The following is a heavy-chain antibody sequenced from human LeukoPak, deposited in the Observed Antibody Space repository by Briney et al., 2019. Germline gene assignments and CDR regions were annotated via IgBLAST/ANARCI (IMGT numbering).Heavy chain of an antibody. D-gene: IGHD3-9*01. CDR1: GGSVSNADYY. Sequence: SETLSLTCTVSGGSVSNADYYWSRIRHPPGKTLEWIGYIYHTGSNNYKYSLKSRVTISLDTSKNQFSLELSSVTAADTAVYYCARGLYRTFLYDILTGYYPGNWFDPWGQGTLVTVSS. J-gene: IGHJ5*02. V-gene: IGHV4-61*08. CDR2: IYHTGSN. CDR3: ARGLYRTFLYDILTGYYPGNWFDP.